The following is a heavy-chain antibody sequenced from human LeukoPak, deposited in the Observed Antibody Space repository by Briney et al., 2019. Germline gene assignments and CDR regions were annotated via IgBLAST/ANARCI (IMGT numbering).Heavy chain of an antibody. D-gene: IGHD6-19*01. Sequence: PSGTLSLTCAVSGGSITSDNWWIWVRQPPGKGLEWIGEAYHSGITNYNPSLKSRVTMSVDKSKNQFSLSLSSVTAADTAVYHCARGSYSSDAYWGQGILVTVSS. CDR3: ARGSYSSDAY. V-gene: IGHV4-4*02. CDR1: GGSITSDNW. CDR2: AYHSGIT. J-gene: IGHJ4*02.